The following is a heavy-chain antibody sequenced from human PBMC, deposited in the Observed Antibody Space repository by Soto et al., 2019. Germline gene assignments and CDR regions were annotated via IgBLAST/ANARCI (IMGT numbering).Heavy chain of an antibody. V-gene: IGHV1-3*01. Sequence: ASVKVSCKASGYTFTSFPIHWVRQAPGQRLEWMGWINAGNGDTKYSEKFQDRVTVTRDTSESTAYMELTSLRSEDTAVYYCTRAPRGENWGQGTMVTVSS. J-gene: IGHJ1*01. CDR1: GYTFTSFP. CDR3: TRAPRGEN. D-gene: IGHD2-21*01. CDR2: INAGNGDT.